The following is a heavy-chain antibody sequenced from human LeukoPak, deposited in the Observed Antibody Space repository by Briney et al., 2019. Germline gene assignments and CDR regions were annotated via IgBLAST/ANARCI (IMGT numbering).Heavy chain of an antibody. Sequence: PSETLSLTCAVYGGSFSGHYWSWIRQPPGKGLEWIGEINHSGSTNYNPSLKSRVTISVDTSKNQFSLKLSSVTAADTAVYYCAALYYDFSFWGQGTLVTVSS. J-gene: IGHJ4*02. CDR3: AALYYDFSF. V-gene: IGHV4-34*01. CDR2: INHSGST. D-gene: IGHD3-3*01. CDR1: GGSFSGHY.